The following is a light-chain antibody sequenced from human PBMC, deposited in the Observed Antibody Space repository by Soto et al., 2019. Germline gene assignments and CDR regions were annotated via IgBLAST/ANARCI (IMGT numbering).Light chain of an antibody. J-gene: IGLJ2*01. Sequence: QSVLTQPASVSGSPGQSITISCTGTSSDIGSYNLVSWYQQRPGKAPKLIIYEVTKRPSGVSNRFSGSKSGNTASLTISGLQAEDEGDYYCCSYAGSRTHVVLGGGTKLTVL. CDR3: CSYAGSRTHVV. CDR2: EVT. CDR1: SSDIGSYNL. V-gene: IGLV2-23*02.